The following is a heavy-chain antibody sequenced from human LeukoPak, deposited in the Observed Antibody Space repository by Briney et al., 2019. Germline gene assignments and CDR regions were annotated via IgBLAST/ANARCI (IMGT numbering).Heavy chain of an antibody. V-gene: IGHV4-34*01. D-gene: IGHD5-12*01. CDR1: GRSFSGYY. J-gene: IGHJ4*02. CDR3: ARGHNLSGYDLTTYFDY. Sequence: SETLSLTCAVYGRSFSGYYWSWIRQPPGKGLEWIGEINHSGSTNYNPSLKSRVTISVDTSKNQFSLKLSSVTAADTAVYYRARGHNLSGYDLTTYFDYWGQGTLVTVSS. CDR2: INHSGST.